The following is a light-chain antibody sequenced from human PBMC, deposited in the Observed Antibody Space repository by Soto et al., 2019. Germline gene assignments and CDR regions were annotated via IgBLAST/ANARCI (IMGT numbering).Light chain of an antibody. CDR2: AAS. CDR3: QKYNIAPSWT. CDR1: ENINSF. Sequence: DIQMTQSPSSLSASIGDRVTLTCRASENINSFLNWYQQKPGKAPKLLIYAASNLHSGVPSRFSGSRSGTDFTLTITSLQPEDFATYYCQKYNIAPSWTFGQGTKVEIK. J-gene: IGKJ1*01. V-gene: IGKV1-39*01.